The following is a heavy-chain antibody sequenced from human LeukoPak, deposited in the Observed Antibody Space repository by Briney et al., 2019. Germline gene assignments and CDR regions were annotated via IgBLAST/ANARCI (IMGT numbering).Heavy chain of an antibody. Sequence: SETLSLTCTVSGGSISSYYWSWVRQPPGKGLEWIGSIYYSGSTYYSPSLKSRVTISVDTSKNQFSLKLNSMTAADTAVYYCARREEDNNHHHYFGSWGQGTLVTVSS. CDR1: GGSISSYY. J-gene: IGHJ4*02. V-gene: IGHV4-39*07. D-gene: IGHD2/OR15-2a*01. CDR3: ARREEDNNHHHYFGS. CDR2: IYYSGST.